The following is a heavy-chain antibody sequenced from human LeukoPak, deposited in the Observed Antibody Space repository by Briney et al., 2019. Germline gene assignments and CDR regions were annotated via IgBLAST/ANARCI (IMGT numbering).Heavy chain of an antibody. CDR1: GYTFTGYY. Sequence: ASVTVSCKASGYTFTGYYMHWVRQAPGQGLVWMGWINPNSGGTNYAQKFQGRVTMTRDTSISTAYMELSRLRSDDTAVYYCARVGYYDSSGYYPLDAFDIWGQGTMVTVSS. D-gene: IGHD3-22*01. J-gene: IGHJ3*02. CDR3: ARVGYYDSSGYYPLDAFDI. V-gene: IGHV1-2*02. CDR2: INPNSGGT.